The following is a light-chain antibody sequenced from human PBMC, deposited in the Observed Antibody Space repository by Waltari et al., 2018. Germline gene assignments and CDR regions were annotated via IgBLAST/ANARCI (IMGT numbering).Light chain of an antibody. CDR3: AGWDDTLNGPL. CDR2: MNN. J-gene: IGLJ1*01. V-gene: IGLV1-44*01. CDR1: SSNIGSNA. Sequence: PPSASGTPGQRVTISCSGGSSNIGSNAVSWYQHLLGAAPKVLIHMNNQRPSGVPDRFSGSKSGTSASLAISGLQSEDEADYYCAGWDDTLNGPLFGTGTKVTVL.